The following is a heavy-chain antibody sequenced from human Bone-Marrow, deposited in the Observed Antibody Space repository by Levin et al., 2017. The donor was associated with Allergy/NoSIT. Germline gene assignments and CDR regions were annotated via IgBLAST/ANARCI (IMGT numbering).Heavy chain of an antibody. J-gene: IGHJ4*02. CDR3: ARGPFLTGPDF. CDR2: ISYNENNR. Sequence: GGSLRLSCAASGFTFDEYAMHWFRQPPGSGLEWLAVISYNENNRYYADSVRGRFTISRDNSKNTVHLQMDSLRPEDTALYYCARGPFLTGPDFWGQGTLVAVSS. V-gene: IGHV3-30*04. D-gene: IGHD7-27*01. CDR1: GFTFDEYA.